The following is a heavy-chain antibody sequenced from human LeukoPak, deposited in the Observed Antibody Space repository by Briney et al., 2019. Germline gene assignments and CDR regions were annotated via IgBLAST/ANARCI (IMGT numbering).Heavy chain of an antibody. J-gene: IGHJ4*02. CDR2: IYYSGST. D-gene: IGHD3-10*01. Sequence: SETLSLTCTVSGGSISSYYWSWIRQPPGKGLEWIGYIYYSGSTNYNPSLKSRVTISVDTSKNQFSLKLSSVTAADTAVYYCARVYYGSGSLYFDYWGQGTLVTVSS. CDR1: GGSISSYY. CDR3: ARVYYGSGSLYFDY. V-gene: IGHV4-59*01.